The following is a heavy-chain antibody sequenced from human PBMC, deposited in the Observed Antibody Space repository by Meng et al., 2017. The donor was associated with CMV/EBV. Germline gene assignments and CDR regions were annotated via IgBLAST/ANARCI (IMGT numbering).Heavy chain of an antibody. Sequence: GESLKISCAASGFTFSSYSMNWVRQAPGEGLEWVSSISSSSSYIYYADSVKSRFTISRDNAKNSLYLQMNRLRAEDTAVYYCGGGIVVVPAAIHYYYYGMDVWGQGTTVTVSS. J-gene: IGHJ6*02. V-gene: IGHV3-21*01. CDR1: GFTFSSYS. D-gene: IGHD2-2*01. CDR3: GGGIVVVPAAIHYYYYGMDV. CDR2: ISSSSSYI.